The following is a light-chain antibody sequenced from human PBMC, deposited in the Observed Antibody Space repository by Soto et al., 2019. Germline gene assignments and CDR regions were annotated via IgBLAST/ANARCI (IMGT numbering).Light chain of an antibody. CDR3: QKYNSAPRT. CDR2: AAS. V-gene: IGKV1-27*01. Sequence: DIQMTQSPSSLSASVGDRVTITCRASEGISNYLAWYQQKPGKVPKLLIYAASTLQSEVPSRFSVSGSGTDFTLTISSLQTEDVATYYCQKYNSAPRTVGQGTEVEIK. CDR1: EGISNY. J-gene: IGKJ1*01.